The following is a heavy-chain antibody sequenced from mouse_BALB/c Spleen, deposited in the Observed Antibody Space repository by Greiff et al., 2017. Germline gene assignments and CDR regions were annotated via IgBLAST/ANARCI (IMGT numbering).Heavy chain of an antibody. V-gene: IGHV5-4*02. J-gene: IGHJ4*01. D-gene: IGHD1-2*01. CDR2: ISDGGSYT. CDR1: GFTFSDYY. CDR3: ARDGDYCGYGYAMDY. Sequence: EVHLVESGGGLVKPGGSLKLSCAASGFTFSDYYMYWVRQTPEKRLEWVATISDGGSYTYYPDSVKGRFTISRDNAKNNLYLQMSSLKSEDTAMYYCARDGDYCGYGYAMDYWGQGTSVTVSS.